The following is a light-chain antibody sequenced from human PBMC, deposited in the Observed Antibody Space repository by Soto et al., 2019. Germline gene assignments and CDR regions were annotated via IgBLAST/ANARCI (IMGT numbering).Light chain of an antibody. V-gene: IGLV1-40*01. CDR1: SSNIGAGND. J-gene: IGLJ1*01. Sequence: QSVLTQPPSVSGAPGQRVTISCTGSSSNIGAGNDLHWYQQLPGTAPKLLIYEDNNRPSGVPDRFSGSKSGTSASLAITGLQAEDEADYYCQSYDSSLSGYVFGTGTKLTVL. CDR3: QSYDSSLSGYV. CDR2: EDN.